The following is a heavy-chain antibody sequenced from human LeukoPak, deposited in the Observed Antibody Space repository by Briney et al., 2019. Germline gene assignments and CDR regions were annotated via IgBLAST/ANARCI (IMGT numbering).Heavy chain of an antibody. D-gene: IGHD1-7*01. V-gene: IGHV4-34*01. J-gene: IGHJ3*02. Sequence: SETLSLTCAVYGGSLSGYSWSWVRQPPGKGLEWIGETTHSGNANYNPSLKSRVTISVDTSKNQFSLKLTSVTAADTAVYYCARVRVNWNYSGLGAFDTWGQGTMVTVSS. CDR3: ARVRVNWNYSGLGAFDT. CDR2: TTHSGNA. CDR1: GGSLSGYS.